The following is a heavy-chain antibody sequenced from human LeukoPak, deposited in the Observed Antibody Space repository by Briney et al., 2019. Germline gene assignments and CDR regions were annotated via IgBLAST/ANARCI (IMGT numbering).Heavy chain of an antibody. CDR3: TRVGYIDEGIDY. D-gene: IGHD5-24*01. Sequence: GGSLRLSCAASGFAFSTYAMSWVRQAPGKGLEWVSALSGNGDKTFYAGSVRGRFTISRDNAKNSLYLQMNSLRAEDTAIYYCTRVGYIDEGIDYWGQGTLVTVSS. CDR1: GFAFSTYA. CDR2: LSGNGDKT. V-gene: IGHV3-23*01. J-gene: IGHJ4*02.